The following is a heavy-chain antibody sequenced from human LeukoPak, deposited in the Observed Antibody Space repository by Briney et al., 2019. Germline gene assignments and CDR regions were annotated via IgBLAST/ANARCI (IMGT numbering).Heavy chain of an antibody. Sequence: GGSLRLSCAASGFTFSSYGMHCVRQAPGKGLEWVAVISYDGTNKYYADSVKGRFTISRDNSKNTLYLQMNSLRAEDTAVYYCAKVGCSSTSCYVDDYWGQGTLVTVSS. CDR3: AKVGCSSTSCYVDDY. V-gene: IGHV3-30*18. CDR1: GFTFSSYG. D-gene: IGHD2-2*01. CDR2: ISYDGTNK. J-gene: IGHJ4*02.